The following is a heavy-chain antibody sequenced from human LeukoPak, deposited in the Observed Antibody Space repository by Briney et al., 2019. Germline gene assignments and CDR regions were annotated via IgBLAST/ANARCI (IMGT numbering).Heavy chain of an antibody. J-gene: IGHJ4*02. Sequence: SETLSLTCTVSGGSISSGGYYWSWIRQHPGKGLEWIGYIYYSGSTYYNPSLKSRVTISVDTSKNQFSLKLSSVTAADTAVYYCARGSSSSWQLFDYWGQGTLVTVSS. CDR1: GGSISSGGYY. V-gene: IGHV4-31*03. D-gene: IGHD6-13*01. CDR3: ARGSSSSWQLFDY. CDR2: IYYSGST.